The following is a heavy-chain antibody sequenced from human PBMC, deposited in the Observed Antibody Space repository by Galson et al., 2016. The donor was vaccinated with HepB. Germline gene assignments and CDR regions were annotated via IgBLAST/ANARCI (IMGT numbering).Heavy chain of an antibody. Sequence: SETLSLTCNVSGDSISSSRAYWGWIRQSPGKGLEWIGSIYSSGSTYYTPSLKTRISMSVDTSKNQFSLKLRSVTDADTAVYYCARHGGMTVYSFLRVWGQGTTVIVSS. CDR2: IYSSGST. CDR3: ARHGGMTVYSFLRV. D-gene: IGHD1-20*01. CDR1: GDSISSSRAY. J-gene: IGHJ6*02. V-gene: IGHV4-39*01.